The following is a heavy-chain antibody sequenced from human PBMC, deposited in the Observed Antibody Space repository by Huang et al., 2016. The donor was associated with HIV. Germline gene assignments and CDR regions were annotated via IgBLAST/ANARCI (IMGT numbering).Heavy chain of an antibody. V-gene: IGHV1-8*01. CDR3: ATLPPVNYGRSGGRVRDY. Sequence: QVQLVQSGAEVKKPGASVKVSCKASGYTFSNYDINWVRQAPGQGLEWRGWRNPTSGNTGYARKFQGRVTMTRSTSISTAYMELSRLRFEDTAVYYCATLPPVNYGRSGGRVRDYWGQGSLVTVSS. D-gene: IGHD2-15*01. CDR1: GYTFSNYD. J-gene: IGHJ4*02. CDR2: RNPTSGNT.